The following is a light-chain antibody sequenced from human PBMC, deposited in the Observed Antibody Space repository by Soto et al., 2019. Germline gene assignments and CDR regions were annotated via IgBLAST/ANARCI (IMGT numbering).Light chain of an antibody. V-gene: IGKV2-28*01. CDR3: MQALKTPIT. CDR2: LGS. CDR1: QSLWHSNGYNY. Sequence: DIVMTQSPLSLPVTPGEPASISCRSSQSLWHSNGYNYLDWYLQKPGQSPQLLNDLGSNRPSGVHDNFSGSGSGTDFTLKSSRVEAEDVGVYYCMQALKTPITFRGGTKGEIK. J-gene: IGKJ4*01.